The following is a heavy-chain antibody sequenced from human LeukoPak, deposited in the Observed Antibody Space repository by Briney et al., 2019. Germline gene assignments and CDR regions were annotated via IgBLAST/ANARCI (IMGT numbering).Heavy chain of an antibody. J-gene: IGHJ6*01. CDR3: ARDLWRTVTKEPHYYYYGRGL. CDR2: ISYDGSNK. D-gene: IGHD4-17*01. CDR1: GFTFRIYY. Sequence: GGSLRLFYAVSGFTFRIYYTQWVPQAPGKGLEWVAVISYDGSNKYYADSVKGRFTISRDNSKNTLYLQMNNLRAEDTAVYYCARDLWRTVTKEPHYYYYGRGLWPRRPTVTVSS. V-gene: IGHV3-30-3*01.